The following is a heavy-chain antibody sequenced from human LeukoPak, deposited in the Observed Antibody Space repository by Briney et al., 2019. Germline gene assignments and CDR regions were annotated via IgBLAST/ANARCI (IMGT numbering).Heavy chain of an antibody. CDR1: GFSFSSYS. CDR2: ISGSGGST. Sequence: GGSLRLSCAASGFSFSSYSMNWVRQAPGKGLEWVSAISGSGGSTYYADSVKGRFTVSRDTSKNTLYLQRNSLRAEATAVYYCAKDQSDIVVVPAAMFYYGMDVWGQGTTVTVSS. J-gene: IGHJ6*02. D-gene: IGHD2-2*01. CDR3: AKDQSDIVVVPAAMFYYGMDV. V-gene: IGHV3-23*01.